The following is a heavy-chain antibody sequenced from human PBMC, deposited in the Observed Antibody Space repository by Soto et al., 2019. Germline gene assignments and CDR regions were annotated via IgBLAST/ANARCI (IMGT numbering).Heavy chain of an antibody. CDR2: IHHSGNT. V-gene: IGHV4-4*02. Sequence: QVQLQESGPGLVKPSGTLSLTCTVSGASISSTSSGDWWSWVRQPPGKGLEWIGEIHHSGNTNYNPSLKSRGTLSVDKSKSQFSLRLSSVTAADTAVYYCAKMVGATLVDYWGQGNLVTVSS. CDR1: GASISSTSSGDW. CDR3: AKMVGATLVDY. J-gene: IGHJ4*02. D-gene: IGHD1-26*01.